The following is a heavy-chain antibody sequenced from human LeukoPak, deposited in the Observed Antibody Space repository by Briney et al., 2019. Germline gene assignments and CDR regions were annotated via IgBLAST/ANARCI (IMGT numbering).Heavy chain of an antibody. CDR3: ATGVITTFDY. V-gene: IGHV1-24*01. Sequence: ASVKVSCKVSGYTLTELSMHWVRQAPGKGLEWMGGFDPEDGETIYAQKFQGRVTMTEDPSTDTAFMELSSLRSEDTAVYYCATGVITTFDYWGQGTLVTVSS. CDR1: GYTLTELS. J-gene: IGHJ4*02. D-gene: IGHD3-22*01. CDR2: FDPEDGET.